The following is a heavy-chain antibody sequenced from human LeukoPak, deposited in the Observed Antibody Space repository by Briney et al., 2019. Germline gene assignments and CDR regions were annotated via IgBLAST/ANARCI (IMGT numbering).Heavy chain of an antibody. J-gene: IGHJ6*03. D-gene: IGHD2-15*01. CDR1: GFTFSDYY. Sequence: GGSLRLSCAASGFTFSDYYMSWIRQAPGKGLEWVSYISSSGSTIYYADSVKGRFTISRDNAKNSLYLQMNSLRAEDTAVYYCARDNLGLVVVAATPHYYYYYMDVWGKGTTVTVSS. CDR2: ISSSGSTI. CDR3: ARDNLGLVVVAATPHYYYYYMDV. V-gene: IGHV3-11*04.